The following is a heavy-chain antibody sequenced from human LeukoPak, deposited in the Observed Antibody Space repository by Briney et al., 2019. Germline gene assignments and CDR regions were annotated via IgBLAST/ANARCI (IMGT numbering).Heavy chain of an antibody. CDR3: ARGQYSYGYLNAFDI. D-gene: IGHD5-18*01. J-gene: IGHJ3*02. CDR2: FDPEDGET. Sequence: GASVKVSCTVSGYTLTELSMHWVRQAPGKGLEWMGGFDPEDGETIYAQKFQGRVTMTEDTSTDTAYVELSSLRSEDTAVYYCARGQYSYGYLNAFDIWGQGTMVTVSS. CDR1: GYTLTELS. V-gene: IGHV1-24*01.